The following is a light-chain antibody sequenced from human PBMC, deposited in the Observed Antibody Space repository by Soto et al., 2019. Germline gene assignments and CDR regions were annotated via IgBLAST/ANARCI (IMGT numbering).Light chain of an antibody. CDR2: DAP. CDR3: QQFNSYPLIT. J-gene: IGKJ5*01. V-gene: IGKV1-13*02. Sequence: AIQLTQSPSSLSASVGDRVTITCRASQGISSALAWYQQKPGKAPKLLIYDAPSLESGVPSRFSGSGSGTDFTLTISSLQPEDFATYYCQQFNSYPLITFGQGTRLEIK. CDR1: QGISSA.